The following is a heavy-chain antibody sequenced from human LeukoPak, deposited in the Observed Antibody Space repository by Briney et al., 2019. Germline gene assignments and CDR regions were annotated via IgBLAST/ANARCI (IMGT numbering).Heavy chain of an antibody. Sequence: SETLSLTCTVSGGSISSSSYYWGWIRQPPGKGLEWIGSIYYSGSTYYNPSLKSRVTISVDRSKNQFSLKLSSVTAADTAVYYCARDRRDILVVPAASYYYYMDVWGKGTTVTVSS. D-gene: IGHD2-2*01. CDR1: GGSISSSSYY. CDR2: IYYSGST. V-gene: IGHV4-39*07. J-gene: IGHJ6*03. CDR3: ARDRRDILVVPAASYYYYMDV.